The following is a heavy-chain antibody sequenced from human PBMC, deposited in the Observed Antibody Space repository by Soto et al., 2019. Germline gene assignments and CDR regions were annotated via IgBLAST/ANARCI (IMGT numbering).Heavy chain of an antibody. CDR3: AGYDILTGSDSDY. CDR1: GGSISSYY. Sequence: SATLSLTCTVSGGSISSYYWSWIRQPPGKGLEWIGYIYYSGSTNYNPSLKSRVTISVDTSKNQFSLKLSSVTAADTAVYYCAGYDILTGSDSDYWGQGTLVTVSS. CDR2: IYYSGST. V-gene: IGHV4-59*08. J-gene: IGHJ4*02. D-gene: IGHD3-9*01.